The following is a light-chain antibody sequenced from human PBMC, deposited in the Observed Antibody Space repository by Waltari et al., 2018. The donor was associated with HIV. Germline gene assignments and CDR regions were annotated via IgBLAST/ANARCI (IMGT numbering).Light chain of an antibody. Sequence: VLTQPPSVSVAPGKTATITCGGKNIERKSVHWYQQKPGQAPALVIYYDNDRPSGIPERFSGSNSGDTATLTIRRVGDGDEADYYCQVWDSTSDHVLFGGGTKLTVL. V-gene: IGLV3-21*04. CDR3: QVWDSTSDHVL. CDR1: NIERKS. J-gene: IGLJ2*01. CDR2: YDN.